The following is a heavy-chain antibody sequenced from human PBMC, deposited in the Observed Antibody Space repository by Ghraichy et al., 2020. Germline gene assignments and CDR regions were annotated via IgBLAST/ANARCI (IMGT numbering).Heavy chain of an antibody. CDR1: GGSISSGHYH. D-gene: IGHD4-17*01. J-gene: IGHJ4*02. Sequence: SLNISCTVSGGSISSGHYHWSWIRQPPGKGLEWIGYIYSSGSTYYNPSLKSRLIISVATSKNQFSLTLTSVTAADTAVYYCARMTTVTTFDYWGQGTLVTVSS. CDR2: IYSSGST. CDR3: ARMTTVTTFDY. V-gene: IGHV4-30-4*01.